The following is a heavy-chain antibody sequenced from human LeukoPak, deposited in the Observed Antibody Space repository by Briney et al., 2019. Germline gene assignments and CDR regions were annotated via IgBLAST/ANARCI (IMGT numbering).Heavy chain of an antibody. V-gene: IGHV3-33*01. CDR3: ARGLDYYDSSGPGAFDI. CDR2: IWYDGSNK. Sequence: PGGSLRLSCAASGFTFSSYGMHWVRQAPGKGLEWVAVIWYDGSNKYYADSVKGRFTISRDNSKNTLYLQMNSLRAEDTAVYYCARGLDYYDSSGPGAFDIWGQGTMVTVSS. D-gene: IGHD3-22*01. CDR1: GFTFSSYG. J-gene: IGHJ3*02.